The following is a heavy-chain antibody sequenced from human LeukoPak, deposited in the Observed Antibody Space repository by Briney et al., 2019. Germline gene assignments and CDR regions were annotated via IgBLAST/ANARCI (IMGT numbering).Heavy chain of an antibody. CDR3: ARVAWSGSYVNYSYMDV. CDR2: DYHTGST. D-gene: IGHD3-16*01. J-gene: IGHJ6*03. CDR1: GGSMNTYF. V-gene: IGHV4-59*01. Sequence: SETLSLTCTVSGGSMNTYFWSWIRQPPGKGLEWMGYDYHTGSTTYKPSLKSRIAISVDTSKNQFSLKLTSVTAADTAVYYCARVAWSGSYVNYSYMDVWGKGTTVTVSS.